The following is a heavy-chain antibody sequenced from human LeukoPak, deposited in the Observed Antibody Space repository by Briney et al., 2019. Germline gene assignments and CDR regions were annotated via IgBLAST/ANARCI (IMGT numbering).Heavy chain of an antibody. CDR3: TRVGYIDEGIDY. J-gene: IGHJ4*02. CDR1: GFPFSSYW. V-gene: IGHV3-7*04. CDR2: IKQDGSKK. Sequence: GGSLRLSCVASGFPFSSYWMTWVRQAPGKGLEWVANIKQDGSKKSYVDSVKGRFTISRDNAKNSLYMQMNSLRAEDTAIYYCTRVGYIDEGIDYWGQGTLVTVSS. D-gene: IGHD5-24*01.